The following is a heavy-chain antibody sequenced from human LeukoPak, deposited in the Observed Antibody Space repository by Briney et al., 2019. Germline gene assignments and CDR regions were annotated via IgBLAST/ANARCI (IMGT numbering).Heavy chain of an antibody. CDR2: ISSSGSTI. CDR3: ARGGSYGGYHSY. V-gene: IGHV3-48*03. J-gene: IGHJ4*02. CDR1: GFTFSSYE. Sequence: PGGSLRLSCAASGFTFSSYEMNWVRQAPGKGLEWVSYISSSGSTIYYADSAKGRFTISRDSAKNSLYLQMNSLRAEDTALYYCARGGSYGGYHSYWGQGTLVTVSS. D-gene: IGHD4-23*01.